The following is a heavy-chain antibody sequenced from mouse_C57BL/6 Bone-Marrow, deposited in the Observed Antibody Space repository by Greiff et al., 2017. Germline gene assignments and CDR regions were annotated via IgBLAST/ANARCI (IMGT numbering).Heavy chain of an antibody. CDR3: AGGGAIYYDCDVLLGLDY. Sequence: QVQLQQPGAELVKPGASVKMSCKASGYTFTSYWITWVKQRPGQGLEWIGDIYPGSGSTNYNEKFKSKATLTVDTSSSTAYLQLSSLTSEDSAVFYCAGGGAIYYDCDVLLGLDYWGQGTSVTVSS. D-gene: IGHD2-4*01. CDR1: GYTFTSYW. J-gene: IGHJ4*01. CDR2: IYPGSGST. V-gene: IGHV1-55*01.